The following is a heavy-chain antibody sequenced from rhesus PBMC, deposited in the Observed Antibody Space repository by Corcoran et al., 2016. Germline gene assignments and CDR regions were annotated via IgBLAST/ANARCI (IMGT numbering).Heavy chain of an antibody. CDR3: ARGSSGSWNVLDY. J-gene: IGHJ4*01. CDR1: GYSISSGYD. CDR2: IYGSSGST. Sequence: QVQLQESGPGVVKPSETLSLTCAVSGYSISSGYDWSWIRQPPGKGLEWIGYIYGSSGSTNYNPSLKNRVTISKDTSKNQFSLTLGSVTAADTAVYYCARGSSGSWNVLDYWGQGVLVTVSS. V-gene: IGHV4-76*01. D-gene: IGHD6-25*01.